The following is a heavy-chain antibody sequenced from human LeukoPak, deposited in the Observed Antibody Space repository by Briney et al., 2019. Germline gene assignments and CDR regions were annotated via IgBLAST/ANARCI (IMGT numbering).Heavy chain of an antibody. CDR2: INPNSGGT. V-gene: IGHV1-2*02. Sequence: ASVKVSCKASGYTLTGYYMHWVRQAPGQGLEWMGWINPNSGGTNYAQKFQGRVTMTRDTSISTAYMELSRLRSDDTAVYYCARAYSGYDRRFDPWGQGTLVTVSS. D-gene: IGHD5-12*01. J-gene: IGHJ5*02. CDR3: ARAYSGYDRRFDP. CDR1: GYTLTGYY.